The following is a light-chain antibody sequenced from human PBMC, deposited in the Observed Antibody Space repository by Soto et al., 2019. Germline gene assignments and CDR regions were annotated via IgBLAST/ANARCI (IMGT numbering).Light chain of an antibody. V-gene: IGKV1-9*01. CDR1: QGISSY. CDR3: QQLNSYRALT. J-gene: IGKJ4*01. CDR2: AAS. Sequence: IQLTQSPSSLSASVGDRVTITCRASQGISSYLAWYQQKPGKAPKLLIYAASTLQSGVPSRFSGSGSGTDFTLTISSLPPEDFATYYCQQLNSYRALTFGGGTKVEIK.